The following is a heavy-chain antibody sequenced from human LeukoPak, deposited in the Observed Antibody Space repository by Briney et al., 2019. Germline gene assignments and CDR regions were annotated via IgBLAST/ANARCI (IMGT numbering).Heavy chain of an antibody. J-gene: IGHJ5*02. CDR1: GFAFSSYG. CDR3: AKDQERWFDP. CDR2: ILYDGGNI. D-gene: IGHD5-24*01. V-gene: IGHV3-30*18. Sequence: GGSLRLSCAASGFAFSSYGMHWVRQAPGKGLEWVAFILYDGGNIYYADSVKGRFTISRDNSKTTLYLQMNSLRAEDTAVYYCAKDQERWFDPWGQGTLVSVSS.